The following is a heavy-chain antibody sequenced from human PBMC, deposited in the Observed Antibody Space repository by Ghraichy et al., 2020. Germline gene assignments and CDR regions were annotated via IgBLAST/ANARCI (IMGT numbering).Heavy chain of an antibody. V-gene: IGHV3-7*03. CDR1: GFTFSSYW. CDR2: IKQDGSEK. D-gene: IGHD5-24*01. Sequence: GESLNISCAASGFTFSSYWMSWVRQAPGKGLEWVANIKQDGSEKYYVDSVKGRFTISRDNAKNSLYLQMNSLRAEDTAVYYCAREMATITGNWFDPWGQGTLVTVSS. J-gene: IGHJ5*02. CDR3: AREMATITGNWFDP.